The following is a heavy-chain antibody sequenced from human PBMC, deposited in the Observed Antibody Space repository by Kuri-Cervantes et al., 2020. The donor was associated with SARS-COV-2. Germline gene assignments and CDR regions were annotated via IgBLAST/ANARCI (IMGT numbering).Heavy chain of an antibody. Sequence: GGSLRLSCAASGFTFSSYSMNWVRQAPGKGLEWVSSISSSSSYIYYADSVKGRFTISRDNAKNSLYLQMNSLRDEDTAVYYCARDSKAMVDYYYYGMDVWGQGTTVTGSS. D-gene: IGHD5-18*01. J-gene: IGHJ6*02. V-gene: IGHV3-21*01. CDR2: ISSSSSYI. CDR3: ARDSKAMVDYYYYGMDV. CDR1: GFTFSSYS.